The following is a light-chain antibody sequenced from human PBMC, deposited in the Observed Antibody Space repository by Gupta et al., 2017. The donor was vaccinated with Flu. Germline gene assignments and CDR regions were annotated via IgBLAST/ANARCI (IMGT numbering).Light chain of an antibody. CDR2: EVS. CDR3: SSYTTTNTLVV. V-gene: IGLV2-14*01. Sequence: SALTPPASVSGPPAPSIPISVTATSSDVGTYKYVSGYQQHPGKSPKHMIFEVSIRSSVVSKRFSGSKAGNTASLTFSWLQADDEADYYCSSYTTTNTLVVFGGGTKLTVL. J-gene: IGLJ2*01. CDR1: SSDVGTYKY.